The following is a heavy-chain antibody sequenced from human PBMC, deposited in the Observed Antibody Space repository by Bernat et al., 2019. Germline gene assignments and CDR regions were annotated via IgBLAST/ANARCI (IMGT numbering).Heavy chain of an antibody. V-gene: IGHV3-73*01. CDR3: TRHEATRDY. Sequence: VQLVESGGGVVQPGGSLRLSCAASGFTFSGSAMHWVRQASGKGLEWVGRIRSKANSYATAYAASVKGRFTISRDDSKNTAYLQMNSLKTEDTAVYYCTRHEATRDYWGQGTLVTVSS. J-gene: IGHJ4*02. CDR1: GFTFSGSA. CDR2: IRSKANSYAT.